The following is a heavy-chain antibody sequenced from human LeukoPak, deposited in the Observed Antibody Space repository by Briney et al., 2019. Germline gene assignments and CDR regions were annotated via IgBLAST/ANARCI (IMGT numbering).Heavy chain of an antibody. J-gene: IGHJ4*02. V-gene: IGHV4-59*01. CDR3: ARQGIAAAGTDY. Sequence: SETLSLTCTVSGGSISSYYWSWSRQPPGKGLEWIGYIYYSGSTNYNPSLKSRVTISVDTSKNQFSLKLSSVTAADTAVYYCARQGIAAAGTDYWGQGTLVTVSS. CDR1: GGSISSYY. CDR2: IYYSGST. D-gene: IGHD6-13*01.